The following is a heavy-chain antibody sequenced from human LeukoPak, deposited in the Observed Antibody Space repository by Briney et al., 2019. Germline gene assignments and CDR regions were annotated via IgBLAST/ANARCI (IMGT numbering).Heavy chain of an antibody. CDR3: ATMYDFWSGYSSSYYFDY. CDR2: INHSGST. Sequence: SETLSLTYTVSGGSISSYYWSWIRQPPGKGLEWIGEINHSGSTNYNPSLKSRVTISVDTSKNQFSLKLSSVTAADTAVYYCATMYDFWSGYSSSYYFDYWGQGTLVTVSS. D-gene: IGHD3-3*01. J-gene: IGHJ4*02. V-gene: IGHV4-34*01. CDR1: GGSISSYY.